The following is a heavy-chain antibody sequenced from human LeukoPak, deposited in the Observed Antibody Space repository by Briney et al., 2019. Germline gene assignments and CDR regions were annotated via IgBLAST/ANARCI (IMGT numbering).Heavy chain of an antibody. V-gene: IGHV1-69*13. J-gene: IGHJ5*02. CDR2: IIPIFGTA. CDR3: ARDSYYDSSGYYYRWFDP. CDR1: GYTFTSYD. D-gene: IGHD3-22*01. Sequence: SVRVSCKASGYTFTSYDINWVRQAPGQGLEWMGGIIPIFGTANYAQKFQGRVTITADESTSTAYMELSSLRSEDTAVYYCARDSYYDSSGYYYRWFDPWGQGTLVTVSS.